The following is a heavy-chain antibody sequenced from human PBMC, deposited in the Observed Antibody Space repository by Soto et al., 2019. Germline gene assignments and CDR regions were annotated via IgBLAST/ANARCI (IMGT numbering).Heavy chain of an antibody. V-gene: IGHV1-69*13. D-gene: IGHD4-17*01. J-gene: IGHJ4*02. Sequence: SVMVSCRASGGTFSSYAIIWVRQAPGPGLERMGGIIPLFGTANYAQKFQGRVTIPADASTSTAYMELSSLRSEDTAVYDCAREEDDHGVYFDYWGQGTLVTVST. CDR2: IIPLFGTA. CDR3: AREEDDHGVYFDY. CDR1: GGTFSSYA.